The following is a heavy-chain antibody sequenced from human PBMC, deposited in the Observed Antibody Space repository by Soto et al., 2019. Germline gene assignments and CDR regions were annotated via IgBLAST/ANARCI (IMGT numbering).Heavy chain of an antibody. CDR3: AAEISSAGHY. CDR1: GGSISSGGYY. V-gene: IGHV4-31*03. J-gene: IGHJ4*02. CDR2: IYYSGTT. D-gene: IGHD6-13*01. Sequence: PSETLSLTCTVSGGSISSGGYYWSWIRQPPGKGLEWIGYIYYSGTTYYNPSLKTRVTLFVDTSKNQFSLKLTSVTAADTAVYYCAAEISSAGHYWGQGTLVTVSS.